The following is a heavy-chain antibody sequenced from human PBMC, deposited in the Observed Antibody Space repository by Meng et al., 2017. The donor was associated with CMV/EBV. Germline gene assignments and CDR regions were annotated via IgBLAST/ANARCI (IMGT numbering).Heavy chain of an antibody. Sequence: PETLSPTCIVSGGSTSSYYWSWIRQPPGKGREWIGYIYYSGSTNYNPSLKSRVTISVDTSKNQFSLKLSSVTAADTAVYYCARYNWNFDYYYGMDVWGQGTTVTVSS. D-gene: IGHD1-7*01. CDR3: ARYNWNFDYYYGMDV. CDR1: GGSTSSYY. CDR2: IYYSGST. V-gene: IGHV4-59*01. J-gene: IGHJ6*02.